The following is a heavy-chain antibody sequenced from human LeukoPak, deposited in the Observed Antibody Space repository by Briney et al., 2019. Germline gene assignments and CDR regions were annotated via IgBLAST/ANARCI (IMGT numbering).Heavy chain of an antibody. CDR1: GFTVSSNY. J-gene: IGHJ4*02. CDR3: ASPLASSGYYY. CDR2: IYSGGST. D-gene: IGHD3-22*01. Sequence: GGPLRLSCAASGFTVSSNYMSWVRQAPGKGLEWVSVIYSGGSTYYADSVKGRFTISRDNSKNTLYLQMNSLRAEDTAVYYCASPLASSGYYYWGQGTLVTVSS. V-gene: IGHV3-66*02.